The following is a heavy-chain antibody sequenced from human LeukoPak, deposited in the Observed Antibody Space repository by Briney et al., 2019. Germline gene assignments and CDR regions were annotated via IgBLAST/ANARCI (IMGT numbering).Heavy chain of an antibody. CDR2: ISSSGSTI. D-gene: IGHD2-15*01. J-gene: IGHJ4*02. CDR1: GFTFSSYE. CDR3: ARVLGSDHINGYFDS. Sequence: GGSLRLSCAASGFTFSSYEMNWVRQAPGKGLEWVSYISSSGSTIYHADSVKGRFTISRDNAKNSLHLQMNSLRTEDMAVYYCARVLGSDHINGYFDSWGQGTLVTVSS. V-gene: IGHV3-48*03.